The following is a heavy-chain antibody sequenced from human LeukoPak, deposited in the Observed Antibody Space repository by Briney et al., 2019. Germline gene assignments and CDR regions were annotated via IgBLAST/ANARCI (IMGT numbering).Heavy chain of an antibody. V-gene: IGHV1-2*02. CDR1: GSAFTGYY. D-gene: IGHD1-26*01. J-gene: IGHJ4*02. Sequence: GASVKVSCKASGSAFTGYYMHWVRQAPGQGLEWMGWINPNSGGTNYAQKFQGRVTITRDTSISTAYMELSRLRSDDTAVYYCARDRTHGSYYDYWGQGTLVTVSS. CDR2: INPNSGGT. CDR3: ARDRTHGSYYDY.